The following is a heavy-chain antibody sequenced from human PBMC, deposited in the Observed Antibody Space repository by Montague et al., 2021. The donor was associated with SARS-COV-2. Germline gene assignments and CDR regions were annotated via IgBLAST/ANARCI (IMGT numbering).Heavy chain of an antibody. Sequence: SETLSLTCAVYGGSFSGYYWSWIRQPPGKGLEWLGEIHHSGSTNYNPSLKSRVTISVDKSKNQFSLKLSSVTASDTAVYYCVYRDYYYYYGMDVWGQGTTVTVSS. CDR2: IHHSGST. CDR1: GGSFSGYY. D-gene: IGHD5-12*01. CDR3: VYRDYYYYYGMDV. J-gene: IGHJ6*02. V-gene: IGHV4-34*01.